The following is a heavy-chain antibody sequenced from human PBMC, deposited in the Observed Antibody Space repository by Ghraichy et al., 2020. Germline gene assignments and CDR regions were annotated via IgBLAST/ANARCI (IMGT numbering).Heavy chain of an antibody. CDR3: MGGRAGAPFDY. D-gene: IGHD1-26*01. CDR1: GGSISTYY. J-gene: IGHJ4*02. V-gene: IGHV4-59*08. CDR2: MYYSRSS. Sequence: SDTLSLTCTVSGGSISTYYWTWIRQPPGKGLEWIGNMYYSRSSNYNPSLKSRVTISVDTSKNQISLKMSSVTAADTAVYYCMGGRAGAPFDYWGQGTLVTVSS.